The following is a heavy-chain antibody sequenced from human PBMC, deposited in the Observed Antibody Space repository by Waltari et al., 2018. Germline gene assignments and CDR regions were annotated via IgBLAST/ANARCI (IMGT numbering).Heavy chain of an antibody. Sequence: EVQLLESGGGLVQPGGSLRLPCAASGFTFSSYAMSWVRRAPGRGLEWVSAISGSGGSTYYADSVKGRFTIARDNSKNTLYLQMNSLRAEDTAVYYCAKPRLVVAATDNWFDPWGQGTLVTVSS. CDR3: AKPRLVVAATDNWFDP. J-gene: IGHJ5*02. V-gene: IGHV3-23*01. CDR2: ISGSGGST. D-gene: IGHD2-15*01. CDR1: GFTFSSYA.